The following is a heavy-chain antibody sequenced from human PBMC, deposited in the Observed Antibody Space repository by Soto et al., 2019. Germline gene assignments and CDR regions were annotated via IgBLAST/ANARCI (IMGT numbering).Heavy chain of an antibody. CDR2: IYYSGST. CDR3: ARAPMVRGDIIVIDY. CDR1: GGSISSGDYY. Sequence: QVQLQESGPGLVKPSQTLSLTCTVSGGSISSGDYYWSWIRQPPGKGLEWIGYIYYSGSTYYNPSLTSRGPISVDTSTHQFSLKLSSVTAADTAVYYCARAPMVRGDIIVIDYWGQGTLVTVSS. J-gene: IGHJ4*02. D-gene: IGHD3-10*01. V-gene: IGHV4-30-4*01.